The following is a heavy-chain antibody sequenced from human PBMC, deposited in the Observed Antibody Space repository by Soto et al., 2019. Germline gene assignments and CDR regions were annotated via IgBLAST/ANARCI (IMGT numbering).Heavy chain of an antibody. Sequence: SVQVSCKASAYTFTGYYMNWVRQAPGQGLEWMGWINPNSGGTNYAQKFQGWVTMTRDTSISTAYMELSRLRSDDTAVYYCARGAPTMVRGAIIMPDYGMDVWGQGTTVTGSS. CDR3: ARGAPTMVRGAIIMPDYGMDV. CDR1: AYTFTGYY. J-gene: IGHJ6*02. V-gene: IGHV1-2*04. D-gene: IGHD3-10*01. CDR2: INPNSGGT.